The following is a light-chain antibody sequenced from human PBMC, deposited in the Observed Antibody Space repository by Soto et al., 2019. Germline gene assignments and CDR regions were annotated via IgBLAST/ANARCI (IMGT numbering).Light chain of an antibody. Sequence: QSALTQPASVSGSPGQSITISCAGTMRDVGAYNLVSWYQQHPGRVPQLIIYELRNRPSGISFRFYGSKSGNTASLTISGLQAEDEADYYCSSFTSKSTLIFGGGTKLTVL. J-gene: IGLJ2*01. CDR3: SSFTSKSTLI. CDR1: MRDVGAYNL. CDR2: ELR. V-gene: IGLV2-14*01.